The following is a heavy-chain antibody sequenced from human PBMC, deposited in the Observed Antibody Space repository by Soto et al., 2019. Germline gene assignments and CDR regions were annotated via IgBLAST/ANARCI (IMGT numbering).Heavy chain of an antibody. CDR2: IWYDGSNK. D-gene: IGHD2-15*01. J-gene: IGHJ4*02. V-gene: IGHV3-33*01. CDR3: ARPTKGYCSGGRWYPYY. Sequence: QVQLVESGGGVVQPGRSLRLSCAASGFTFSSYGMHWVRQAPGKGLEWVAVIWYDGSNKYYADSVKGRFTISRDNSKNTLYLQMNSVGAEDTAVYYCARPTKGYCSGGRWYPYYWGQGTLVTVSS. CDR1: GFTFSSYG.